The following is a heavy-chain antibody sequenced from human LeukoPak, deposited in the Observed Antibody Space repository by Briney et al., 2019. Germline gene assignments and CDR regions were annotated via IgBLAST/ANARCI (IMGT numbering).Heavy chain of an antibody. CDR3: ARGPASLWPIDY. V-gene: IGHV4-4*07. CDR1: GGSISSYY. CDR2: IYTSGST. D-gene: IGHD2/OR15-2a*01. Sequence: AETLSLTCTVSGGSISSYYWSWIRQPAGKGLEWIGRIYTSGSTNYNPSLKSRVTMSVDTSKNQFSLKLSSVTAADTAVYYCARGPASLWPIDYWGQGTLVTVSS. J-gene: IGHJ4*02.